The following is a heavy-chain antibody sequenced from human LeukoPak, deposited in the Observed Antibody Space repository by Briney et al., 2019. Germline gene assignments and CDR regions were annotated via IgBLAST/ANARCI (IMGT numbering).Heavy chain of an antibody. V-gene: IGHV7-4-1*02. Sequence: ASVKVSCKASGYTFTSYGISWVRQAPGQGLEWMGWINTNTGNPTYAQGFTGRFVFSLDTSVSTAYPQISSLKAEDTAVYYCARDLGPAGYYFDYWGQGTLVTVSS. D-gene: IGHD6-13*01. CDR2: INTNTGNP. CDR1: GYTFTSYG. CDR3: ARDLGPAGYYFDY. J-gene: IGHJ4*02.